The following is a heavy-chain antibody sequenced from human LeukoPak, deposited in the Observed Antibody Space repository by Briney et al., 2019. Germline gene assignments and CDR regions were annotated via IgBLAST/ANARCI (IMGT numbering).Heavy chain of an antibody. CDR3: AKDSPGWELLLAY. V-gene: IGHV3-30*18. D-gene: IGHD1-26*01. CDR1: GFTFSSYG. J-gene: IGHJ4*02. Sequence: GGSLRLSCAASGFTFSSYGMHWVRQAPGKGLEWVAVISYDGSNKYYADSVKGRFTISRDNSKNALYLQMNSLRAEDTAVYYCAKDSPGWELLLAYWGQGTLDTVSS. CDR2: ISYDGSNK.